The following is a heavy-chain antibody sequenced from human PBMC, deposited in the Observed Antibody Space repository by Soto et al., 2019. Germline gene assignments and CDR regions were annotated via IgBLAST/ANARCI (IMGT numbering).Heavy chain of an antibody. V-gene: IGHV4-61*01. J-gene: IGHJ4*02. CDR2: VYHTGRT. Sequence: PSETLSLTGTVSGGSFKSGSYSWSWIRQPPGKGLEWIGYVYHTGRTSYNPSRKSRVSISMDTSKNQFSLNLDSVTAADTAVYFCARDFAYFDSWGQGTLVSVSS. CDR1: GGSFKSGSYS. CDR3: ARDFAYFDS. D-gene: IGHD3-3*01.